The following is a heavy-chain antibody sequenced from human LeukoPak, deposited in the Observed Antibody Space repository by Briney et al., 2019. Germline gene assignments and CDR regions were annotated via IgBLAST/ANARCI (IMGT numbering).Heavy chain of an antibody. D-gene: IGHD3-3*01. J-gene: IGHJ6*03. Sequence: PSETLSLTCTVSGGSISSGGYYWSWIRQPPGKGLEWVGYIYHSGSTYYNPSLKSRVTISVDRSKNQFSLKLSSVTAADTAVYYCAIFIPGGYMDVWGKGTTVTVSS. CDR1: GGSISSGGYY. V-gene: IGHV4-30-2*01. CDR3: AIFIPGGYMDV. CDR2: IYHSGST.